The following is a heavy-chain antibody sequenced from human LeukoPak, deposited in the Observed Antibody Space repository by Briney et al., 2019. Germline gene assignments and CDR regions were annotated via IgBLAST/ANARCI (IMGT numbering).Heavy chain of an antibody. J-gene: IGHJ4*02. CDR2: ISYDGSNK. CDR1: YX. CDR3: AGVEMATIILDY. V-gene: IGHV3-30-3*01. D-gene: IGHD5-24*01. Sequence: YXXHWVRQAPXXXLEXXAVISYDGSNKYYADSVKGRFTISRDNSKNTLYLQMNSLRAEDTAVYYCAGVEMATIILDYWGQGTLVTVSS.